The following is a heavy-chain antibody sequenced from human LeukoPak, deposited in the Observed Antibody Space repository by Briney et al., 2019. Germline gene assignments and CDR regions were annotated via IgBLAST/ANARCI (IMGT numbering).Heavy chain of an antibody. V-gene: IGHV1-69*13. CDR1: GGTFSSYS. CDR3: ARDLADFGYSYGYNWFDP. CDR2: IIPIFGTA. D-gene: IGHD5-18*01. Sequence: SVKVSCKASGGTFSSYSISWVRQAPGQGLEWMGGIIPIFGTANYAQKFQGRVTITADESTSTAYMELSSLRSEDTAVYYCARDLADFGYSYGYNWFDPWGQGTLVTVSS. J-gene: IGHJ5*02.